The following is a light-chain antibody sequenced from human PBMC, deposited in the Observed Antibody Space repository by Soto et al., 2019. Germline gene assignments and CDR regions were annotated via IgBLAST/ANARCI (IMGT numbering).Light chain of an antibody. J-gene: IGKJ3*01. Sequence: EIVLTQSPGTLSLSPGERVTLSCRASQSVSTTSLAWYQQKPGQAPRLLIYGASSRATGIPARFRGSGSGTDVTLTISRLEPEDFAVYYCQQYGSFPLTFGPGTKVEIK. CDR1: QSVSTTS. CDR2: GAS. CDR3: QQYGSFPLT. V-gene: IGKV3-20*01.